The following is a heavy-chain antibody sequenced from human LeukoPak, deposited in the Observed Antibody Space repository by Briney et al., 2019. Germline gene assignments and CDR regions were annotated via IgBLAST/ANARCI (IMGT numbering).Heavy chain of an antibody. CDR2: ISGSGGST. CDR3: ARGERELYGMDV. CDR1: GFTFSSYA. V-gene: IGHV3-23*01. J-gene: IGHJ6*02. D-gene: IGHD1-26*01. Sequence: GGSLRLSCAASGFTFSSYAMSWVRQAPGKGLEWVSAISGSGGSTYYADSVKGRFTISRDNAKNSLYLQMNSLRAEDTAVYYCARGERELYGMDVWGQGTTVTVSS.